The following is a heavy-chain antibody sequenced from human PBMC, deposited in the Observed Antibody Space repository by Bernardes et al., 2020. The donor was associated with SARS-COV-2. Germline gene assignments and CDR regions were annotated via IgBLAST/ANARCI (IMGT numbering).Heavy chain of an antibody. CDR3: TTGERYTDY. CDR1: AFTLSNAC. Sequence: GGSLRLSCAASAFTLSNACMSWVRQAPGKGLEWVGRIKSKTDGGTTDYAAPVKGRFTISRDDSENTLYLQMNSLKIEDTAVYYCTTGERYTDYWGQGTLVTVSS. D-gene: IGHD2-2*02. J-gene: IGHJ4*02. CDR2: IKSKTDGGTT. V-gene: IGHV3-15*01.